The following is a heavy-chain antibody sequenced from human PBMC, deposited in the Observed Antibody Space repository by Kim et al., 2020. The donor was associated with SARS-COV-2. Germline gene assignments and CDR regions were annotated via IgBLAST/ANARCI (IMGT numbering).Heavy chain of an antibody. V-gene: IGHV1-3*01. CDR1: GYTFTSYA. Sequence: ASVKVSCKASGYTFTSYAMHWVRQAPGQRLEWMGWINAGNGNTKYSQKFQGRVTITRDTSASTAYLELSSLRSEDTAVYYCARVRLIEYYGSGYYFDYWGQGTLVTVSS. CDR2: INAGNGNT. J-gene: IGHJ4*02. CDR3: ARVRLIEYYGSGYYFDY. D-gene: IGHD3-10*01.